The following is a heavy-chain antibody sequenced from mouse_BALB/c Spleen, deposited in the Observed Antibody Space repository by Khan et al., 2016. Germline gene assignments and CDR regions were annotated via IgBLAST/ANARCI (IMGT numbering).Heavy chain of an antibody. V-gene: IGHV3-2*02. D-gene: IGHD1-2*01. CDR3: TRSPTATRYFDV. Sequence: EVQLQESGPGLVKPSQSLSLTCTVTGYSITSDYAWNWIRQFPGNKLEWMGYIRYSGSTTYNPSLKSRISITRDTSKNQFFLQLYSVTTEATAPYYCTRSPTATRYFDVWGAGTTVTVSS. CDR2: IRYSGST. J-gene: IGHJ1*01. CDR1: GYSITSDYA.